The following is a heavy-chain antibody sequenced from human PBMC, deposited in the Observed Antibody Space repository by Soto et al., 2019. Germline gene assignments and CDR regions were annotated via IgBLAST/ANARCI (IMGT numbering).Heavy chain of an antibody. CDR3: AKVHLRQWLTGVDY. V-gene: IGHV3-30*18. CDR2: ISYDGSNK. D-gene: IGHD6-19*01. J-gene: IGHJ4*02. CDR1: GFTFSSHG. Sequence: GGSLRLSCAASGFTFSSHGMHWVRQAPGKGLEWVAVISYDGSNKYYADSVKGRFTISRDNSKNTLYLQMNSLRAEDTAVYYCAKVHLRQWLTGVDYWGQGTLVTVSS.